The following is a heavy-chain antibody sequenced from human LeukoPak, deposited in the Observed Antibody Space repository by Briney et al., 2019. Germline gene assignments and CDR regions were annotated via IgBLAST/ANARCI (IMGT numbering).Heavy chain of an antibody. J-gene: IGHJ4*02. CDR2: INHSGST. D-gene: IGHD2-15*01. CDR1: GGSFSGYY. Sequence: SETLSLTCAVYGGSFSGYYWSWIRQPPGKGLEWIGEINHSGSTNYNPSLKSRVTISVDTSKNQFSLKLSFVTAADTAVYYCARGRGYCSGGSCYSFDYWGQGTLVTVSS. V-gene: IGHV4-34*01. CDR3: ARGRGYCSGGSCYSFDY.